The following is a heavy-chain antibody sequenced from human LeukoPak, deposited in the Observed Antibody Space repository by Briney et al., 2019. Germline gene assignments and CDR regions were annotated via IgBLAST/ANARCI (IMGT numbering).Heavy chain of an antibody. J-gene: IGHJ4*02. Sequence: ASVKVSCKASGYTFTGYYMHWVRQAPGQGLEGVGMINPSGGRTTYEKKIQRRVTMTRNTSTNTVYPELSSLRSDDTAVYYCARDYYGGHNLYNVDFWGQGNRVIVSS. V-gene: IGHV1-46*01. D-gene: IGHD3-10*01. CDR1: GYTFTGYY. CDR2: INPSGGRT. CDR3: ARDYYGGHNLYNVDF.